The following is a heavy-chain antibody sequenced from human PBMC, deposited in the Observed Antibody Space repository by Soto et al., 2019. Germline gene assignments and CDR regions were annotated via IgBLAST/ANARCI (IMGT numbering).Heavy chain of an antibody. CDR2: INSDGSST. CDR1: GFTFSSYW. V-gene: IGHV3-74*01. Sequence: GGSLRLSCAVSGFTFSSYWMHWVRQAPGKGQVWVSRINSDGSSTSYADSVKGRFTISTDNAKNTLYLQMNSLVAEETAVYYCARVPHYYGSGSLVWGQGTPVTVSS. CDR3: ARVPHYYGSGSLV. D-gene: IGHD3-10*01. J-gene: IGHJ6*02.